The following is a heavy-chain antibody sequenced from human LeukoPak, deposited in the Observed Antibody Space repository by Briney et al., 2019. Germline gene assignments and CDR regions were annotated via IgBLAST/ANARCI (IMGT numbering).Heavy chain of an antibody. CDR2: ISYDGSNK. Sequence: GGSLRLSCVASGFTFSSYAMHWVRQAPGKGLEWVAVISYDGSNKYYAASVKGRFTISRDNSKNTLYLQMNSLRAEDTAKYYCARDLYGGAFDYWGQGTLVTVSS. CDR1: GFTFSSYA. V-gene: IGHV3-30-3*01. J-gene: IGHJ4*02. CDR3: ARDLYGGAFDY. D-gene: IGHD4-23*01.